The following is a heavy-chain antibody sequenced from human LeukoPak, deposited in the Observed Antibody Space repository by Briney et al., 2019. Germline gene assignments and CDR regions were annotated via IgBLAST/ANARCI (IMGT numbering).Heavy chain of an antibody. D-gene: IGHD5-24*01. CDR2: ISGNGVTT. CDR3: VGDGRDGYNIYFHH. Sequence: GGSLRLSCAASGFTFSSYGMHWVRQAPGKGLQYVSVISGNGVTTSYADSVKGRFTISRDNSKNTVYLQMSSLRAEDTAVYYCVGDGRDGYNIYFHHWGQGTLVTVSS. J-gene: IGHJ1*01. CDR1: GFTFSSYG. V-gene: IGHV3-64D*06.